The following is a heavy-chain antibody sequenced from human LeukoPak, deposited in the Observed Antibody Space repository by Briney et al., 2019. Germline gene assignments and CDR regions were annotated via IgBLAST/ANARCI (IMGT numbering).Heavy chain of an antibody. J-gene: IGHJ4*02. Sequence: PGGSLRLSCVASGFTVSNKYMSWVRQAPGKGLEWVSVLYNAGSTYYADSVKGRFTISRDNSKSTLCLQMNSLRAEDTAVYYCAKQLGYCSDGSCYFPYWGQGTLVTVSS. CDR2: LYNAGST. CDR1: GFTVSNKY. CDR3: AKQLGYCSDGSCYFPY. D-gene: IGHD2-15*01. V-gene: IGHV3-66*04.